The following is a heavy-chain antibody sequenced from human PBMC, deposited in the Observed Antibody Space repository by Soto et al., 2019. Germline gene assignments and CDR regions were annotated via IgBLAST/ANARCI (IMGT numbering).Heavy chain of an antibody. J-gene: IGHJ6*02. V-gene: IGHV1-69*01. CDR1: GGTFSSYA. Sequence: QVQLVQSGAEVKKPGSSVKVSCKASGGTFSSYAISWVRQAPGQGLEWMGGIIPISGTANYAQKFQGRVTITAAESTSTVYMELSSLRSEDTAVYFCARSQGSSTSLEIYYYYYYGMDVWGQGTKVTVSS. CDR2: IIPISGTA. D-gene: IGHD2-2*01. CDR3: ARSQGSSTSLEIYYYYYYGMDV.